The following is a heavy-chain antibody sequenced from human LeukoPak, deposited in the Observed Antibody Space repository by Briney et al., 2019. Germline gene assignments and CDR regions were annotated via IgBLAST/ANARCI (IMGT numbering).Heavy chain of an antibody. CDR2: IKSDGSST. V-gene: IGHV3-74*01. CDR3: ARERSGSFDC. J-gene: IGHJ4*02. CDR1: GFTFSSYW. Sequence: GGSLRLSCAASGFTFSSYWMSWVRQGPGKGLVWVSYIKSDGSSTTYADSVKGRFTISRDNAKNTLYLQMNSLRAEDTAVYYCARERSGSFDCWGQGTLVTVSS. D-gene: IGHD1-26*01.